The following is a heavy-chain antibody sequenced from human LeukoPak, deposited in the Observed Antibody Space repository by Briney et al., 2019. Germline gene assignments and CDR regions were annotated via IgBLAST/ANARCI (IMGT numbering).Heavy chain of an antibody. V-gene: IGHV4-39*01. Sequence: PSETLSLTCIVSGGSISSSAYYWAWIRQPPGKGLEWIGSIYYSANTYYNPSLKSRVTISVDTSKNQFSLRLSSVTAADTAVYYCARSYRPAAGVRTKFDYWGQGTLVAVSS. D-gene: IGHD6-13*01. J-gene: IGHJ4*02. CDR3: ARSYRPAAGVRTKFDY. CDR1: GGSISSSAYY. CDR2: IYYSANT.